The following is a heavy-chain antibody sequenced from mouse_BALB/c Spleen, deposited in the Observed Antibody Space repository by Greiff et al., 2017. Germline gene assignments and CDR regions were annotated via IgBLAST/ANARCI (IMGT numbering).Heavy chain of an antibody. CDR3: ARDMITTSPWFAY. Sequence: VHLVESGPGLVAPSQSLSITCTVSGFSLTSYGVHWVRQPPGKGLEWLGVIWAGGSTNYNSALMSRLSISKDNSKSQVFLKMNSLQTDDTAMYYCARDMITTSPWFAYWGQGTLVTVSA. J-gene: IGHJ3*01. D-gene: IGHD2-4*01. CDR2: IWAGGST. V-gene: IGHV2-9*02. CDR1: GFSLTSYG.